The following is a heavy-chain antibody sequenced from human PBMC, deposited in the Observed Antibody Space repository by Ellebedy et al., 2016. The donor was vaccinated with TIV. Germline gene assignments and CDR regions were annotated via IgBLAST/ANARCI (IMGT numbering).Heavy chain of an antibody. CDR1: GFAFDDYA. CDR2: ISWNSGYI. CDR3: AQGVSYGVGAFDR. D-gene: IGHD5-18*01. J-gene: IGHJ4*02. Sequence: PGGSLRLSCAASGFAFDDYAMHWVRQAPGKGLEWVSVISWNSGYIGYADSVKGRFTIPRDNANNSLYLQMNSLRPEDMAMYYCAQGVSYGVGAFDRWGQGTLVTVSP. V-gene: IGHV3-9*03.